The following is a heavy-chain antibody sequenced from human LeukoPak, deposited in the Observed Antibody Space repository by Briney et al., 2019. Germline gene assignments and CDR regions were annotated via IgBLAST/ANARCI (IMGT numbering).Heavy chain of an antibody. CDR1: GYTFTSYG. V-gene: IGHV1-18*01. D-gene: IGHD6-6*01. Sequence: GASVKVSCKASGYTFTSYGISWVRQAPGQGLEWMGWISAYNGNTNYAQKLQGRVTMTRNTSISTAYMELSSLRSEDTAVYYCARGSRETDYWGQGTLVTVSS. CDR3: ARGSRETDY. J-gene: IGHJ4*02. CDR2: ISAYNGNT.